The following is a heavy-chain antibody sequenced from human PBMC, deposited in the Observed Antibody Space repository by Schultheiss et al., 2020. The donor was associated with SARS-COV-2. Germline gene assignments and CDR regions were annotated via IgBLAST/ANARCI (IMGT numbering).Heavy chain of an antibody. J-gene: IGHJ3*02. CDR1: GGSISSSSYY. V-gene: IGHV4-39*01. CDR3: ARTRIWDFWRAPSGDAFDI. Sequence: SETLSLTCTVSGGSISSSSYYWGWIRQPPGKGLEWIGSIYYSGSTYYNPSLKSRVTISVDTSKNQFSLKLSSVTAADTAVYYCARTRIWDFWRAPSGDAFDIWGQGTMVTVSS. D-gene: IGHD3-3*01. CDR2: IYYSGST.